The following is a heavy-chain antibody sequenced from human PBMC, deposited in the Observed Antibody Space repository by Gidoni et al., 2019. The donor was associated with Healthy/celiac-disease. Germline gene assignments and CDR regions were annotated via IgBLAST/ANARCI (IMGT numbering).Heavy chain of an antibody. J-gene: IGHJ5*02. V-gene: IGHV3-64D*06. CDR2: ISSNGGST. CDR1: GFTFSSYA. Sequence: EVQLVESGGGLVQPGGSLRLSCSAPGFTFSSYAMHWVRQAPGKGLEYVSAISSNGGSTYYADSVKGRFTISRDNSKNTLYLQMSSLRAEDTAVYYCVKAYSNYDKNWFDPWGQGTLVTVSS. CDR3: VKAYSNYDKNWFDP. D-gene: IGHD4-4*01.